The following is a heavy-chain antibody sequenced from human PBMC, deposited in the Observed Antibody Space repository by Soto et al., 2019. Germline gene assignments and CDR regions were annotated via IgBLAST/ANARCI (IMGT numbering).Heavy chain of an antibody. Sequence: QPGGSLRLSCAASGFTFRNYDMHWVRQAPGKGLEWMGVISFDGIKKYYADSVKGRFTISRDSSKNKLYLQMNSLRPEDTAVYYCAKPIVAAGYYGMDVWGQGTPVTVSS. D-gene: IGHD6-13*01. CDR1: GFTFRNYD. CDR2: ISFDGIKK. CDR3: AKPIVAAGYYGMDV. J-gene: IGHJ6*02. V-gene: IGHV3-30*18.